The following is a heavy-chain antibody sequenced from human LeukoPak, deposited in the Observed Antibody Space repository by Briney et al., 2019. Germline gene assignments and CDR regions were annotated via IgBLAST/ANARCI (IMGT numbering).Heavy chain of an antibody. J-gene: IGHJ4*02. CDR2: INQDANET. D-gene: IGHD6-19*01. V-gene: IGHV3-7*01. CDR3: ARDSPSGGFDS. Sequence: PGGSLRLSCAASGFTFSSYWMSWVRQAPGMGLEWVANINQDANETNYVASVKGRFTISRDNAKTSLYLHMNSLRAEDTAVYYCARDSPSGGFDSWGQGALVTVSS. CDR1: GFTFSSYW.